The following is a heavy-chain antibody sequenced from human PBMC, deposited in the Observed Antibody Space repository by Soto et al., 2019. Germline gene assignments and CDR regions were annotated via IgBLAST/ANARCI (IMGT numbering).Heavy chain of an antibody. V-gene: IGHV3-74*01. Sequence: PGGSLRLSCAASGFTFSSYWMHWVRQAPGKGLVWVSRINSDGSSTSYADSVKGRFTISRDNAKNTLYLQMNSLRAEDTAVYYCARGSGGSSYDIWGYNWFDPWGQGTLVTVSS. CDR3: ARGSGGSSYDIWGYNWFDP. J-gene: IGHJ5*02. CDR1: GFTFSSYW. D-gene: IGHD3-9*01. CDR2: INSDGSST.